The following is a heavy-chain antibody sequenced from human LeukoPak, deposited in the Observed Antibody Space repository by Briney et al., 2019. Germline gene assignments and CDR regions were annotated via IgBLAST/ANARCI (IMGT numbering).Heavy chain of an antibody. J-gene: IGHJ4*02. CDR3: ARGSDRLGYYDK. V-gene: IGHV1-18*01. D-gene: IGHD3-22*01. CDR1: GYIFDSYG. CDR2: ISTFNGNT. Sequence: ASVKVSCKASGYIFDSYGITWVRQAPGQGFEWVGWISTFNGNTNYAQKLQGRVTMTTDTPTKRAYMELRSLRSDDTAVYYCARGSDRLGYYDKWGRGTLVTVSS.